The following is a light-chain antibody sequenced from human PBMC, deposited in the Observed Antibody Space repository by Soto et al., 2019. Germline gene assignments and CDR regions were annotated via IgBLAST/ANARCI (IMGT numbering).Light chain of an antibody. CDR1: QRILSN. V-gene: IGKV3-15*01. CDR2: RTS. Sequence: EIVLTQSPGTLSLSPGETVTLSCSASQRILSNVAWYQHKAGQSPRLLMYRTSTRAAGVPDRFSGSGSETEFTLTISGLQSEDFAVYYCQQYQHSPETFGPGTKLDV. CDR3: QQYQHSPET. J-gene: IGKJ3*01.